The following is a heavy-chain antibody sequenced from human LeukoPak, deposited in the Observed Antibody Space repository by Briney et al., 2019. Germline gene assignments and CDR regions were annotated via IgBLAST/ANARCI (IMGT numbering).Heavy chain of an antibody. Sequence: PLETLSLTCAVYGGSFSGYYWSWIRQPPGKGLEWIGEINHSGSTNYNPSLKSRVTISVDTSKNQFSLKLSSVTAADTAVYYCARRRIFGVVIINYYFDYWGQGTLVTVSS. CDR2: INHSGST. CDR3: ARRRIFGVVIINYYFDY. CDR1: GGSFSGYY. D-gene: IGHD3-3*01. J-gene: IGHJ4*02. V-gene: IGHV4-34*01.